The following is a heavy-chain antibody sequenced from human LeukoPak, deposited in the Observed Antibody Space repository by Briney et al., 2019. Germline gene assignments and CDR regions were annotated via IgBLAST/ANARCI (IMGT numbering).Heavy chain of an antibody. CDR1: GFTFSSYW. D-gene: IGHD3-3*01. V-gene: IGHV3-7*01. CDR3: ARVKDFGVVINYYYYMDV. CDR2: IKQDGSEK. Sequence: QTGGSLRLSCAASGFTFSSYWMSWARQAPGKGLEWVANIKQDGSEKYYVDSVKGRFTISRDNAKNSLYLQMNSLRAEDTAAYYCARVKDFGVVINYYYYMDVWGKGTTVTVSS. J-gene: IGHJ6*03.